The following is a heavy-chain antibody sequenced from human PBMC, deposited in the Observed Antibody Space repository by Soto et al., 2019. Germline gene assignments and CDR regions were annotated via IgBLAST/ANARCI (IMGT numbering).Heavy chain of an antibody. J-gene: IGHJ4*02. CDR1: GFTFSSYA. D-gene: IGHD1-1*01. CDR2: ISGSGGST. Sequence: EVQLLESGGGLVQPGGSLRLSCAASGFTFSSYAMSWIRQAPGKGLEWVSAISGSGGSTYYADSVKGRFTISRDNSKNTLYLQMNSLRAEDTAVYYCAKDRAHFGTWAATPYWGQGTLVTVSS. CDR3: AKDRAHFGTWAATPY. V-gene: IGHV3-23*01.